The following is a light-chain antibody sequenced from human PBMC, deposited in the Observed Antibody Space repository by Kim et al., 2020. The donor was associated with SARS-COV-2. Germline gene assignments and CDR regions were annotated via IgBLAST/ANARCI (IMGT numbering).Light chain of an antibody. CDR2: QDN. CDR1: KLGDKY. Sequence: SVPPGQTASITCSGDKLGDKYACWYQQKPGQSPVLVIYQDNKRPSGIPERFSGSNSGNTATLTISGTQAMDEADYYCQAWDSSTGVFGTGTKVTVL. CDR3: QAWDSSTGV. J-gene: IGLJ1*01. V-gene: IGLV3-1*01.